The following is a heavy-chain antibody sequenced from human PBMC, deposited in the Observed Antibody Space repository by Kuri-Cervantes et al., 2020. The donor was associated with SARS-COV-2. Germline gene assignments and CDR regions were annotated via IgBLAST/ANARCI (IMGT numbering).Heavy chain of an antibody. CDR1: GFTFNSYA. CDR3: ARDIVVVPAAIHYYYGMDV. Sequence: GESLKISCAASGFTFNSYAMSWVRQAPGKGLEWVSSISSSSSYIYYADSVKGRFTISRDNAKNSLYLQMNSLRAEDTAVYYCARDIVVVPAAIHYYYGMDVWGQGTTVTVSS. CDR2: ISSSSSYI. V-gene: IGHV3-21*01. D-gene: IGHD2-2*02. J-gene: IGHJ6*02.